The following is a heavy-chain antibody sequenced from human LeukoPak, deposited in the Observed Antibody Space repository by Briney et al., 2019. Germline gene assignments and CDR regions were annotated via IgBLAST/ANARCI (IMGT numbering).Heavy chain of an antibody. D-gene: IGHD1-1*01. CDR2: ISTGGST. CDR1: RGSISGSIRSYY. J-gene: IGHJ4*02. CDR3: ARRRTTGTTGYFDY. V-gene: IGHV4-4*09. Sequence: SETLSLTCTVSRGSISGSIRSYYWSWLRQPPGKGLEWIGDISTGGSTNYNPSLKSRVTISVDTSKNQFSLNLSSVTAADTAVYYCARRRTTGTTGYFDYWGQGSLVTVSS.